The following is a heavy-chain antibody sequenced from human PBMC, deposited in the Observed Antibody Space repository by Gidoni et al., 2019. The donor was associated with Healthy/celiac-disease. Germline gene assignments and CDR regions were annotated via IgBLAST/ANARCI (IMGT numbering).Heavy chain of an antibody. CDR1: GGSISSGGYY. CDR2: IYYSGST. D-gene: IGHD3-3*01. V-gene: IGHV4-31*03. CDR3: ARVPYDFGEKYGMDV. J-gene: IGHJ6*02. Sequence: QVQLQESGPGLVKPSQTLSLTCTVSGGSISSGGYYWSWIRQHPGKGLEWIGYIYYSGSTYYNPSLKSRVTISVATSKNQFSLKLSSVTAADTAVYYCARVPYDFGEKYGMDVWGHGTTVTVSS.